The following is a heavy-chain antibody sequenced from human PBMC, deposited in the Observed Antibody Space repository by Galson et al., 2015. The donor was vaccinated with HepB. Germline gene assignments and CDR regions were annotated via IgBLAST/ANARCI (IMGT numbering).Heavy chain of an antibody. J-gene: IGHJ4*02. D-gene: IGHD3-9*01. Sequence: SVKVSCKASGYTFTSYGISWVRQAPGQGLEWMGWISAYNGNTNYAQKLQGRVTMTTDTSTSTAYMELRSLRSDDTAVYYCARYSELAYFDSYYFDYWGQGTLVTVSP. CDR2: ISAYNGNT. CDR1: GYTFTSYG. V-gene: IGHV1-18*01. CDR3: ARYSELAYFDSYYFDY.